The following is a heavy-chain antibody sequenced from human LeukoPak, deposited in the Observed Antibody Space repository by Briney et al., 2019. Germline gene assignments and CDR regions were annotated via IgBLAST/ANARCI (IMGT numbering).Heavy chain of an antibody. CDR1: GGSISSYY. V-gene: IGHV4-59*08. CDR3: ARHVPYYDILTGYYPNYFDY. Sequence: PETLSLTCTVSGGSISSYYWSWIRQPPGKGLEWIGYIYYSGSTNYNPSLKSRVTISVDTSKNQFSLKLSSVTAADTAVYYCARHVPYYDILTGYYPNYFDYWGQGTLVTVSS. J-gene: IGHJ4*02. D-gene: IGHD3-9*01. CDR2: IYYSGST.